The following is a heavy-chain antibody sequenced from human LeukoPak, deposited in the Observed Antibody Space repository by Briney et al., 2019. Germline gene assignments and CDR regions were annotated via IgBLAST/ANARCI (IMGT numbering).Heavy chain of an antibody. CDR1: GGSFSGYY. Sequence: PSETLSLTCAVYGGSFSGYYWSWIRQPPGKGLEWIGEINHSGSTNYNPSLKSRVTISVDTSKNQFSLKLSSVTAADTAVYYCATWFGELWEESWGQGTLVTVSS. V-gene: IGHV4-34*01. D-gene: IGHD3-10*01. J-gene: IGHJ4*02. CDR2: INHSGST. CDR3: ATWFGELWEES.